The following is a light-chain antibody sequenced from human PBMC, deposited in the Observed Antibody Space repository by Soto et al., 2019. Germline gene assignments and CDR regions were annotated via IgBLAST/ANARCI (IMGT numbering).Light chain of an antibody. CDR3: SSYTSGSTLVV. V-gene: IGLV2-14*03. Sequence: QSALTQPASVSGSRGQSITISCTGTSSDVGGYNYVSWYQQLPGKAPKLMIYDVTNRPSGVSNRFSGSKSGNTASLTISGLQADDEADYYCSSYTSGSTLVVFGGGTKLTVL. CDR2: DVT. CDR1: SSDVGGYNY. J-gene: IGLJ2*01.